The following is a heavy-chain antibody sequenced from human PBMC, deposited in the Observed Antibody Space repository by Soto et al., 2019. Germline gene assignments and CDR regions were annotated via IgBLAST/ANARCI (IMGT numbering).Heavy chain of an antibody. V-gene: IGHV3-30*18. J-gene: IGHJ6*02. CDR1: GFSFSSYG. CDR3: VKDRRTEAYGMEV. Sequence: QVQLVESGGGVVQPGRSLSLSCVASGFSFSSYGMHWVRQAPGKGLEWVAVISNDGSRKYYVDSVKGRFTISRDTSKNTLYLEMNSLRFEDTAVFYCVKDRRTEAYGMEVWGQGTTVTVSS. CDR2: ISNDGSRK. D-gene: IGHD2-2*01.